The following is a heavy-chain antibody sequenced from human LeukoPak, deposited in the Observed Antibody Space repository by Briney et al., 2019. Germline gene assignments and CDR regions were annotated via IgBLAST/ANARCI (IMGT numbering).Heavy chain of an antibody. CDR2: ISWDGGST. CDR1: GFTFDDYA. J-gene: IGHJ6*04. CDR3: AKASMGYCSSTSCYEAYYGMDV. Sequence: GGSLRLSCAASGFTFDDYAMHWLRHAPGKGLEWVSLISWDGGSTYYADSVKGRFTISRDNSKSSLYLQMNSLRAEDTALYYCAKASMGYCSSTSCYEAYYGMDVWGKGTTVTVSS. D-gene: IGHD2-2*01. V-gene: IGHV3-43D*04.